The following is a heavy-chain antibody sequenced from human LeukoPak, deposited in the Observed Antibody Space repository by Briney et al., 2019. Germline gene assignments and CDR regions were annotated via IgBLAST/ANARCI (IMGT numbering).Heavy chain of an antibody. CDR2: IYYSGST. D-gene: IGHD2/OR15-2a*01. Sequence: SETLSLTCTVSGGSISSYYWSWIRQPPGKGLEWIGYIYYSGSTNYNPSLKSRVTISVDTSKNQFSLKLSSVTAADTAVYYCARGIGPTDYFDYWGQGTLVTVSS. CDR3: ARGIGPTDYFDY. J-gene: IGHJ4*02. CDR1: GGSISSYY. V-gene: IGHV4-59*01.